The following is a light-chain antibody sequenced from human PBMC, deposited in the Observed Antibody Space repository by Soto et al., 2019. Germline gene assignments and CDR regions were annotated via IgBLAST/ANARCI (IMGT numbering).Light chain of an antibody. CDR1: RSDVGGYNY. J-gene: IGLJ2*01. CDR3: SSYTGSNLI. CDR2: EVN. Sequence: QSALTQPPSASGSPGQSVTISCTGTRSDVGGYNYVSWYQLRPGKVPKLMIYEVNKRPSGVPDRFSGSKSGNTASLTVSGLQAEEEADYFCSSYTGSNLIFGGGTKVTVL. V-gene: IGLV2-8*01.